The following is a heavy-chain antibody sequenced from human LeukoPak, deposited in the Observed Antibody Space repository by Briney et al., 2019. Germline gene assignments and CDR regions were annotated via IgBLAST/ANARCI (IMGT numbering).Heavy chain of an antibody. D-gene: IGHD3-22*01. CDR3: ARVAYYYDSSGYYDKRSKPYYFDY. CDR1: GFTFSSYA. Sequence: GGSLRLSCAASGFTFSSYAMHWVRQAPGKGLEWVAVISYDGSNKYYADSVKGRFTISRDNSKNTLYLQMGSLRAEDMAVYYCARVAYYYDSSGYYDKRSKPYYFDYWGQGTLVTVSS. V-gene: IGHV3-30*14. J-gene: IGHJ4*02. CDR2: ISYDGSNK.